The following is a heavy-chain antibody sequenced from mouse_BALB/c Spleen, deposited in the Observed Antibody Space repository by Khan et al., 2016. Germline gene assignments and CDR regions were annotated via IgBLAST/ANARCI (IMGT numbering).Heavy chain of an antibody. Sequence: EVELVESGGGLVKPGGSLKLSCAASGFTFRDYYMYWVRQTPEKRLEWVATISDGGSYTYYPDSVKGRFTISRDNAKNNLYLQMSSLKSEDTAMYYCARDDRWFAYWGQGTLVTVSA. CDR2: ISDGGSYT. CDR1: GFTFRDYY. CDR3: ARDDRWFAY. V-gene: IGHV5-4*02. D-gene: IGHD2-14*01. J-gene: IGHJ3*01.